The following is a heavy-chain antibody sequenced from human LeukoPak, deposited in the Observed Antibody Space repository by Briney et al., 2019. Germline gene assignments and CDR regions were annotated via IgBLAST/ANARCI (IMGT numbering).Heavy chain of an antibody. Sequence: GESLKISCKGSEYSFTSYWSGWVLQMPGKGLEWMGIIYPGDSDTRYSPSFQGQVTISADKSISTAYLQWSSLKASDTATYYCATDGSGDGWFDPWGQGTLITVSS. CDR1: EYSFTSYW. J-gene: IGHJ5*02. CDR2: IYPGDSDT. D-gene: IGHD3-10*01. V-gene: IGHV5-51*01. CDR3: ATDGSGDGWFDP.